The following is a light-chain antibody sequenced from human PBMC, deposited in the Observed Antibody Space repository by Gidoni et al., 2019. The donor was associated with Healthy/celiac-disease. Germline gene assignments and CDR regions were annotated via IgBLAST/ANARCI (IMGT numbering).Light chain of an antibody. CDR1: QIVSSN. J-gene: IGKJ3*01. CDR3: QQYNNWPPLFT. Sequence: EIVMTQSPATLSVSPGERATLSCRASQIVSSNLAWYQQKPGQAPRLLIYGASTRATGIPARFSGSGSGTEFTLTISSLQSEDFVVYYCQQYNNWPPLFTFGPGTKVDIK. V-gene: IGKV3-15*01. CDR2: GAS.